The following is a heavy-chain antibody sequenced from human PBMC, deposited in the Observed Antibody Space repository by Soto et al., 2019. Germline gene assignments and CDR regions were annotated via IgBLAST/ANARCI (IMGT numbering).Heavy chain of an antibody. CDR3: AIFFYCYGDHRDLHAY. Sequence: SLRLSCTASAVTSRTYGISWVRQLLEKGLEWVSAISGSGGSTYYADSVKGRFTISRDNSKNTLYLPMNSLSAEDTAVYYCAIFFYCYGDHRDLHAYCSQGSLVIVSS. CDR2: ISGSGGST. CDR1: AVTSRTYG. J-gene: IGHJ4*02. D-gene: IGHD3-22*01. V-gene: IGHV3-23*01.